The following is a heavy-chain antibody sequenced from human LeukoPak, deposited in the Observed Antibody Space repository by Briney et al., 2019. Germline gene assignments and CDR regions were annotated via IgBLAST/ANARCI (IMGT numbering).Heavy chain of an antibody. D-gene: IGHD2/OR15-2a*01. V-gene: IGHV4-34*01. CDR3: ARDKLSVPFDY. Sequence: PSETLSLTCAVYGGSFSGYYWSWIRQPPGKGLEWIGEINHSGSTNYNPSLKSRVTISVDTSKNQFSLKLSSVTAADTAVYYCARDKLSVPFDYWGQGTLVTVSS. CDR2: INHSGST. CDR1: GGSFSGYY. J-gene: IGHJ4*02.